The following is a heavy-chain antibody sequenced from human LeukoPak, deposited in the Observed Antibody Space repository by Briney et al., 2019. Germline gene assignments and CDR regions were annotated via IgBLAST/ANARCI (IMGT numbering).Heavy chain of an antibody. J-gene: IGHJ4*02. Sequence: GGSLRLSCAASGFTFSSYWMSWVRQAPGKGLEWVANIKQDGSEKYYVDSVKGRFTISRDNAKNSLYLQMNSLRAEDTAVYYCARRVRYFDWDQFDYWGQGTLVTVSS. CDR1: GFTFSSYW. D-gene: IGHD3-9*01. CDR2: IKQDGSEK. CDR3: ARRVRYFDWDQFDY. V-gene: IGHV3-7*01.